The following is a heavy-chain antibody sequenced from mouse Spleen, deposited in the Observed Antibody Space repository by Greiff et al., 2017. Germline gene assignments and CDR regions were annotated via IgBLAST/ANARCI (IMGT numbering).Heavy chain of an antibody. D-gene: IGHD2-3*01. V-gene: IGHV5-9-3*01. Sequence: EVQGVESGGGLVKLGGSLKLSCAASGFTFSSYAMSWVRQTPEKRLEWVATISSGVGNTYYPDSVKGRFTISRDNAKNTLYLQMSSLKSEDTAMYYCARRDGGFDYWGQGTTLTVSS. J-gene: IGHJ2*01. CDR1: GFTFSSYA. CDR3: ARRDGGFDY. CDR2: ISSGVGNT.